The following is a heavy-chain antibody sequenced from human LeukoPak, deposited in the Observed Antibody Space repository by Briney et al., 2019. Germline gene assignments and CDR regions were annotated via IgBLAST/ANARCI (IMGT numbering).Heavy chain of an antibody. CDR3: ARDHCSGGSCRLDY. Sequence: PSETLSLTCTVSGGSLSSGSYYGSWVRQPPGTGLEWIGYIYYSGSTNYNPSLKSRVTISVGTSKNQFSLKLSSVTAADTAVYYCARDHCSGGSCRLDYWGQGTLVTVSS. CDR2: IYYSGST. J-gene: IGHJ4*02. CDR1: GGSLSSGSYY. D-gene: IGHD2-15*01. V-gene: IGHV4-61*01.